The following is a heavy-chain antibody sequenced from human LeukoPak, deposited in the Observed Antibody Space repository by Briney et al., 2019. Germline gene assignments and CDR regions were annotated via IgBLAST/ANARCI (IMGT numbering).Heavy chain of an antibody. Sequence: GESLKISCKASGYSFTTYWIGWVRQMPGKGLEWMGIIYPGDSDTRYSPSFQGQVTISTDKSINTAYLQWSSLKASDTAMYYCVRLPTFPPSVGPMDYWGQGTLVTVSS. D-gene: IGHD1-1*01. CDR1: GYSFTTYW. J-gene: IGHJ4*02. CDR3: VRLPTFPPSVGPMDY. CDR2: IYPGDSDT. V-gene: IGHV5-51*01.